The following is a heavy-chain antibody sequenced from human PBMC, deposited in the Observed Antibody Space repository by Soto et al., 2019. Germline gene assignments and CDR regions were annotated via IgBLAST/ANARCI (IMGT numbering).Heavy chain of an antibody. CDR2: ISSSGGST. Sequence: GGSLRLSCGASGFTFSSHAMSRVRQAPGKGPEWVSAISSSGGSTYYADSVKGRFTISRDNSKSTLFLQMKSLRAEDTGVYYCAKGGLYSYDSSGSYWGQGTLVTVSS. J-gene: IGHJ4*02. CDR1: GFTFSSHA. D-gene: IGHD3-22*01. V-gene: IGHV3-23*01. CDR3: AKGGLYSYDSSGSY.